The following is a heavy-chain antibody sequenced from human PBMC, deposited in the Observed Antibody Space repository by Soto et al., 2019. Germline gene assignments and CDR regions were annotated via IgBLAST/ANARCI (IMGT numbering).Heavy chain of an antibody. Sequence: QVQLVQSGAEVKKPGSSVKVSCKASGGTFSSYTISWVRQAPGQGLEWMGRIIPILGIANYAQKFQGRVTITADKSTGTAYMELSSLRSEDTAVYYWARDGAVVVVAASAGDAFDIWGQGTMVTVSS. CDR2: IIPILGIA. CDR3: ARDGAVVVVAASAGDAFDI. V-gene: IGHV1-69*08. J-gene: IGHJ3*02. D-gene: IGHD2-15*01. CDR1: GGTFSSYT.